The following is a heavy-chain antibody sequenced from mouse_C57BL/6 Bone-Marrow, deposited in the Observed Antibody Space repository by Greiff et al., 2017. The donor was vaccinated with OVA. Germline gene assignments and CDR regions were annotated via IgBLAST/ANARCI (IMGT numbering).Heavy chain of an antibody. J-gene: IGHJ2*01. CDR3: ALYYYNFDY. V-gene: IGHV1-81*01. CDR1: GYTFTSYG. D-gene: IGHD1-1*01. Sequence: LVESGAELARPGASVKLSCKASGYTFTSYGISWVKQRTGQGLEWIGEIYPRSGNTYYNEKFKGKATLTADKSSSTAYMELRSLTSEDSAVYFCALYYYNFDYWGQGTTLTVSS. CDR2: IYPRSGNT.